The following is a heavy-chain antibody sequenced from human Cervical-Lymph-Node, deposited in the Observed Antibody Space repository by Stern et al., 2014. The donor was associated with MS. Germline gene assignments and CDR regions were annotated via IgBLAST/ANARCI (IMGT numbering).Heavy chain of an antibody. Sequence: EVQLVESGGGLVQPGGSLRLSCTASGFSFSNYGMNWVRQAPGKGLEWVSYISSSSGARYYADSVKGRFTISRDNAKESVFLQISSLRADDAAVYYCARASGAGRITDYWGQGTLVTVSS. V-gene: IGHV3-48*01. D-gene: IGHD6-19*01. CDR2: ISSSSGAR. J-gene: IGHJ4*02. CDR3: ARASGAGRITDY. CDR1: GFSFSNYG.